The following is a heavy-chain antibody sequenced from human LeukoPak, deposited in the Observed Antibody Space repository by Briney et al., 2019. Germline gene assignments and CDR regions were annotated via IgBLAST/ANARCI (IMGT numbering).Heavy chain of an antibody. J-gene: IGHJ4*02. V-gene: IGHV4-59*01. CDR3: SRGVRCILLRYFDF. CDR1: GGSISRAY. CDR2: ISYSGST. Sequence: SETLSLTCTVSGGSISRAYLNWIWQPPGKGLEWIRYISYSGSTNYNPSLKSRVTISLDKSKNQFSLKVSSVTAADTAVYYCSRGVRCILLRYFDFWGRGTLVTVSS. D-gene: IGHD5-24*01.